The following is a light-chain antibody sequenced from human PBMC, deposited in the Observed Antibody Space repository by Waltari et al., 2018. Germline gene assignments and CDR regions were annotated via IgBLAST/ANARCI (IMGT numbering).Light chain of an antibody. J-gene: IGKJ1*01. CDR3: QQYDNYWT. CDR1: QSITNW. CDR2: KAS. V-gene: IGKV1-5*03. Sequence: DIKMTQSPSTLSASVGDRATITCRASQSITNWLAWYQQKPGKAPKLLIYKASNLESGVPSRFSGSGSGTEFTLTISSLQPDDFATYYCQQYDNYWTFGQGTKVEIK.